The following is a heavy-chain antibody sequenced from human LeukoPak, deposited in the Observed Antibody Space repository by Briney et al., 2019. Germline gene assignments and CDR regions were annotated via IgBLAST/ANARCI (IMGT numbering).Heavy chain of an antibody. V-gene: IGHV4-39*01. CDR1: GGSISSGSYC. J-gene: IGHJ4*02. Sequence: SETLSLTCTVSGGSISSGSYCWGWIRQPPGKGLEWIGTICYSGSTFYNPSLKSRVTISVDTSKNQFSLRLSSVTAADTAVYYCARSVYIVVEYYFDCWGQGALVTVSS. CDR2: ICYSGST. CDR3: ARSVYIVVEYYFDC. D-gene: IGHD2-15*01.